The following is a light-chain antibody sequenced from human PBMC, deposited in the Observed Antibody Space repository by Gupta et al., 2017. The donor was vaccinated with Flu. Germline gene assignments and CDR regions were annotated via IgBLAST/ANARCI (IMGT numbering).Light chain of an antibody. J-gene: IGKJ1*01. V-gene: IGKV1-5*03. CDR1: QSISNW. Sequence: GDIVTITCRGSQSISNWLAWYQQKPGKAPKLLIYKASSLESGVPSMFSGSGSRTEFTLTISSLQPDDFATYYCQHYNSVSRTFGQGTKVEI. CDR3: QHYNSVSRT. CDR2: KAS.